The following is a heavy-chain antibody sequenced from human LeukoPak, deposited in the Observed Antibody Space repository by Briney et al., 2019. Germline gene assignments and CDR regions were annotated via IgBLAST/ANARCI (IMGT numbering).Heavy chain of an antibody. J-gene: IGHJ6*02. D-gene: IGHD3-10*01. V-gene: IGHV3-21*01. CDR1: GFTFSSYW. CDR2: ISSSSSYI. CDR3: ARERDMVRGVIITIRYYGMDV. Sequence: GVSLRLSCAASGFTFSSYWMNWVRQAPGKGLEWVSSISSSSSYIYYADSVKGRFTISRDNAKNSLYLQKNSLRAEDTAVYYCARERDMVRGVIITIRYYGMDVWGQGTTVTVSS.